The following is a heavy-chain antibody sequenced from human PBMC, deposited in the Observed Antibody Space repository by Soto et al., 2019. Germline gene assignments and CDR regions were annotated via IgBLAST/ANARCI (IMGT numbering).Heavy chain of an antibody. CDR1: GYTFTSYW. J-gene: IGHJ4*02. CDR2: IYPGDSDT. Sequence: PVESLKISCKGSGYTFTSYWIPWCRQMPVKGLEWMGIIYPGDSDTRYSPSFQGQVSISADKSISTAYLRWSSLKASDTAMYYCARQDGSALYYFDYWGQGTLVTVSS. V-gene: IGHV5-51*01. CDR3: ARQDGSALYYFDY. D-gene: IGHD6-19*01.